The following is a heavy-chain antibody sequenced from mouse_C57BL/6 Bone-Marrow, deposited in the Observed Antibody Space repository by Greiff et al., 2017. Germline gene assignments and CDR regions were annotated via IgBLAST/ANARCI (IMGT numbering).Heavy chain of an antibody. D-gene: IGHD2-4*01. V-gene: IGHV5-16*01. CDR3: AREGDYDVYCDY. CDR1: GFTFSDYY. CDR2: INYDGSST. J-gene: IGHJ2*01. Sequence: EVQLVESEGGLVQPGSSMKLSCTASGFTFSDYYMAWVRQVPEKGLEWVANINYDGSSTYYLDSLKSRFIISRDNAKNILYLQMSSLKSEDTATYYCAREGDYDVYCDYWGQGTTLTVAS.